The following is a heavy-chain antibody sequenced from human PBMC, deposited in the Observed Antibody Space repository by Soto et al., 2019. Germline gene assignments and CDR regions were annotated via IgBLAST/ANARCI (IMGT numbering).Heavy chain of an antibody. CDR2: INHSGST. J-gene: IGHJ2*01. CDR1: GGAFSNHY. D-gene: IGHD4-17*01. CDR3: ARMYGDYAEYFDL. V-gene: IGHV4-34*01. Sequence: QVQLQQWGAGLLKPSETLSLTCAVDGGAFSNHYWSWIRQPPGKALEWSGEINHSGSTNSNQSLKSRVTMSVDTSQNQFSLKLISVTAADAAVYYCARMYGDYAEYFDLWGRGTLVTVSS.